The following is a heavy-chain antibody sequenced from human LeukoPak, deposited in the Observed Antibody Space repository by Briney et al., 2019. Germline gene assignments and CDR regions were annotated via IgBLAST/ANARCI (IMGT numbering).Heavy chain of an antibody. D-gene: IGHD6-19*01. V-gene: IGHV4-39*01. Sequence: PSETLSLTCTVSGGSISSTSYYWDWIRQPLGKGLEWIGSICYSGRTYYNPSLKSRVTISVDTSKNQFSLKLSSVTAADTAVYYCARSGYSSGWSHYFDYWGQGTLVTVSS. J-gene: IGHJ4*02. CDR2: ICYSGRT. CDR1: GGSISSTSYY. CDR3: ARSGYSSGWSHYFDY.